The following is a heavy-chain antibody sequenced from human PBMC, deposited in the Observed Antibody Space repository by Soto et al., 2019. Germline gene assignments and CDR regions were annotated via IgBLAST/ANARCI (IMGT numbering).Heavy chain of an antibody. D-gene: IGHD2-15*01. CDR1: GFSFTTGGVG. CDR2: IYWDDDN. J-gene: IGHJ4*02. Sequence: SGPTLVNPTQTLTLTCTFSGFSFTTGGVGVAWIRQPPGKALEWLGLIYWDDDNRYSPSLKNRVTITRDTSRNQVVLTLTNMDPVDTGTYDCVHREGANAEFDVWGPGILVTVSS. V-gene: IGHV2-5*02. CDR3: VHREGANAEFDV.